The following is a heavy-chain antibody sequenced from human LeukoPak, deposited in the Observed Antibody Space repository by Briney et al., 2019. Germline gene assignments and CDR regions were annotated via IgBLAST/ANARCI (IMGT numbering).Heavy chain of an antibody. CDR2: ISAYNGNT. CDR1: GYTFTSYG. CDR3: ARDILPRDYDFWSDLIRGFDP. D-gene: IGHD3-3*01. Sequence: ASVKVSCKASGYTFTSYGISWVRQAPGQGLEWMGWISAYNGNTNYAQKLQGRVTMTTDTSTSTAYMELRSLRSDDTAVYYCARDILPRDYDFWSDLIRGFDPWGQGTLVTVSS. J-gene: IGHJ5*02. V-gene: IGHV1-18*01.